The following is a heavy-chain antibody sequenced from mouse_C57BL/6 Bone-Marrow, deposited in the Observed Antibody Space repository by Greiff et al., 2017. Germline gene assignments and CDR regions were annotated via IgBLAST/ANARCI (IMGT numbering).Heavy chain of an antibody. Sequence: EVQLQQSGAELVRPGASVKLSCTASGFNIKDSYMHWVKQRPEQGLEWIGRIDPEDGDTEYAPKFQGKATMTADTSSNTAYLQLSSLTSEDTAAYYGTTGYSILWFAYWGQGTLVTVSA. D-gene: IGHD2-5*01. J-gene: IGHJ3*01. CDR3: TTGYSILWFAY. CDR1: GFNIKDSY. V-gene: IGHV14-1*01. CDR2: IDPEDGDT.